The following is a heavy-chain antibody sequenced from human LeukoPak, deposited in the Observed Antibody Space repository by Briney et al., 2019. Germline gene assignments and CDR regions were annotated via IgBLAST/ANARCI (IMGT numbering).Heavy chain of an antibody. CDR3: ARDIAAAVYYMDV. V-gene: IGHV3-11*04. CDR2: ISSSGSTI. Sequence: GGSLRLSCAASGFTFSDNYMSWIRQAPGKGLEWVSYISSSGSTIYYADSVKGRFTISRDNAKNSLYLQMNSLRAEDTAVYYCARDIAAAVYYMDVWGKGTTVTVSS. CDR1: GFTFSDNY. J-gene: IGHJ6*03. D-gene: IGHD6-13*01.